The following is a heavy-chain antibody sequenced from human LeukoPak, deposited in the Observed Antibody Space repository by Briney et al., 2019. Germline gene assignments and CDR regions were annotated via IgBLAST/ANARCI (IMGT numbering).Heavy chain of an antibody. CDR2: IKHDGSEQ. D-gene: IGHD6-13*01. CDR1: GFTFSSYW. V-gene: IGHV3-7*01. J-gene: IGHJ4*02. Sequence: GGSLRLSCAASGFTFSSYWMSWMRQAPGKGLQRVANIKHDGSEQYYVDSVKGRFTISRDNAKNSQYLQMNGLRAEDTAVYYCKSGGAAPGSFDYWGQGTLVTVSS. CDR3: KSGGAAPGSFDY.